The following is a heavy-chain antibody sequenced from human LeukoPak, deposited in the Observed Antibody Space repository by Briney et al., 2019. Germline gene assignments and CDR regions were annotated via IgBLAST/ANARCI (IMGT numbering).Heavy chain of an antibody. CDR3: ASSQRGSYYYDSSGQIVDY. CDR2: IIPIFGTA. V-gene: IGHV1-69*13. J-gene: IGHJ4*02. Sequence: SVNVSCTASGGTFSSYAISRVRQAPGQGLEWMGGIIPIFGTANYAQKFQGRVTITADESTSTAYMELSSLRSEDTAVYYCASSQRGSYYYDSSGQIVDYWGQGTLVTVSS. CDR1: GGTFSSYA. D-gene: IGHD3-22*01.